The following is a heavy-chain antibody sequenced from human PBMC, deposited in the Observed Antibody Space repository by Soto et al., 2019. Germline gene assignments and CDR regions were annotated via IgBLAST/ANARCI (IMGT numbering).Heavy chain of an antibody. J-gene: IGHJ3*02. D-gene: IGHD1-26*01. Sequence: PGESLKISCKGSGYSFTSYWIGWVRQMPGKGLEWMGIIYPGDSDTRYSPSFQGQVTISADKSIGTAYLQWSSLKASDTAMYYCARVISMRELLDAFDIWGQGTMVTVSS. CDR1: GYSFTSYW. CDR2: IYPGDSDT. CDR3: ARVISMRELLDAFDI. V-gene: IGHV5-51*01.